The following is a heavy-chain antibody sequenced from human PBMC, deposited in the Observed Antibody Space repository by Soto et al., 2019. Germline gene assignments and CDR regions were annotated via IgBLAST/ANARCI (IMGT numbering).Heavy chain of an antibody. J-gene: IGHJ4*02. V-gene: IGHV4-34*01. CDR1: GGSFSGYY. CDR3: ALWFGDNYFR. Sequence: QVHLQQWGAGLLKPSETLSLTCAVFGGSFSGYYWSWIRQPPGKGLEWIGEINHSGFTNYNPSLKSRVTVSVDTSKNQFSLKLNSVTAADTAVYSCALWFGDNYFRWGQGTLVTVSS. CDR2: INHSGFT. D-gene: IGHD3-10*01.